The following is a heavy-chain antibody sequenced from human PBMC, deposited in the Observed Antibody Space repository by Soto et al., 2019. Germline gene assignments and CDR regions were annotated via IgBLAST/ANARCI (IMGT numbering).Heavy chain of an antibody. J-gene: IGHJ6*03. D-gene: IGHD3-10*01. CDR3: ARESLPFFYYMDV. Sequence: LSLTCAASGFTFSSYGMHWVRQAPGKGLEWVAILWSDESNKYYADSVKGRFTISRDISKNTLYLQMNSLRSEDTAVYYCARESLPFFYYMDVWGRGTTVTVSS. V-gene: IGHV3-33*01. CDR2: LWSDESNK. CDR1: GFTFSSYG.